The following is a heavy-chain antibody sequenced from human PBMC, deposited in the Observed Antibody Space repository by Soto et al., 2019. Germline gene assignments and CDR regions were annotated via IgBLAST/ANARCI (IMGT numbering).Heavy chain of an antibody. CDR3: ARVSDDYVWGSPLFYFDY. CDR1: GGSISSGGYY. D-gene: IGHD3-16*01. CDR2: IYYSGST. V-gene: IGHV4-31*03. J-gene: IGHJ4*02. Sequence: PSETLSLTCTVSGGSISSGGYYWSWIRQHPGKGLEWIGYIYYSGSTYYNPSLKSRVTISVDTYKNQFSLRLSSVTAADTAVYYCARVSDDYVWGSPLFYFDYWGQGTLVTVSS.